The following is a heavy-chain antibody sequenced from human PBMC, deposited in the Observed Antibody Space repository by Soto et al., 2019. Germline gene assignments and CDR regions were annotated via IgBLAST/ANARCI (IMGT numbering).Heavy chain of an antibody. D-gene: IGHD2-2*01. J-gene: IGHJ4*02. CDR1: GGSISTYY. CDR2: IYASGST. Sequence: SETLSLTXTVSGGSISTYYWSWIRQPAGKGLEWIGRIYASGSTNYNPSLKSRVTMSVATSKNQFSLKLSSVTAADTAVYYCARGGMVIIPTATAFDYWGQGTLVTV. CDR3: ARGGMVIIPTATAFDY. V-gene: IGHV4-4*07.